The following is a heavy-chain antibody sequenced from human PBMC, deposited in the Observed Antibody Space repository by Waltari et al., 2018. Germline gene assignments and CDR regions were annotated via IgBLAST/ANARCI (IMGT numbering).Heavy chain of an antibody. V-gene: IGHV1-69*02. J-gene: IGHJ6*02. CDR1: GGTFSSYT. Sequence: QVQLVQSGAEVKKPGSSVKVSCKASGGTFSSYTISWVRQAPGQGLEWMGRIIPIHGIANYGQKFQGRVTITADKSTSTADMELSSLRSEDTAVYYCARTYSGYDLNYYYGMDVWGQGTTVTVSS. D-gene: IGHD5-12*01. CDR2: IIPIHGIA. CDR3: ARTYSGYDLNYYYGMDV.